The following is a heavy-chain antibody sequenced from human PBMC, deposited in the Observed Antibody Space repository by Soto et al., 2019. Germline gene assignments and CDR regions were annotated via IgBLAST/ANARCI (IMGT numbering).Heavy chain of an antibody. D-gene: IGHD2-21*02. V-gene: IGHV3-23*01. CDR2: ISGDGGST. CDR1: GFSFGSYW. J-gene: IGHJ1*01. Sequence: GGSLRLSCAASGFSFGSYWMSWVRQAPGKGLEWVANISGDGGSTYYPDSVRGRFTISRDNSKNTLYLQMNSLRAEDTAVYYCAKKWRDSPAEYFQHWGQGTLVTVSS. CDR3: AKKWRDSPAEYFQH.